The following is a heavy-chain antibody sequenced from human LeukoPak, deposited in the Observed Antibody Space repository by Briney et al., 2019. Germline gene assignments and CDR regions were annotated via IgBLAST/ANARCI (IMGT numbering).Heavy chain of an antibody. CDR3: AKGHDYGDYVGGRFDP. CDR1: GFTFSSYW. J-gene: IGHJ5*02. Sequence: GGSLRLSCAASGFTFSSYWMHWVRQAPGKGLVWVSRINSDGSSTSYADSVKGRFTISRDNAKNTLYLQMNSLRAEDTAVYYCAKGHDYGDYVGGRFDPWGQGTLVTVSS. CDR2: INSDGSST. D-gene: IGHD4-17*01. V-gene: IGHV3-74*01.